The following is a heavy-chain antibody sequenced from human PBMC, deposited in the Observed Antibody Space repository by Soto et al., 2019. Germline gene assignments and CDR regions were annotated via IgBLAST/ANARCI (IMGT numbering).Heavy chain of an antibody. D-gene: IGHD6-13*01. V-gene: IGHV3-66*01. CDR2: IYSGGST. CDR3: ASGNPLLYSSRRGTPV. Sequence: GGSLRLSCAASGFTVSSNYMSWVRQAPGKGLEWVSVIYSGGSTYYADSVKGRFTISRDNSKNTLYLQMNSLRAEDTAVYYCASGNPLLYSSRRGTPVWGQGTMVTVSS. CDR1: GFTVSSNY. J-gene: IGHJ3*01.